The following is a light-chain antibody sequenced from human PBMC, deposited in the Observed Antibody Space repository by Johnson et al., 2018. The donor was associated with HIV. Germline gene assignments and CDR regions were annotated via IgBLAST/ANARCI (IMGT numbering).Light chain of an antibody. CDR2: DNN. CDR1: SSNIGNNY. Sequence: QAVLTQPPSVSAAPGQKVTISCSGTSSNIGNNYVSWYQQFPGTAPKLVIYDNNNRPSGIPDRFSGSKSGTSATLGITGLQTGDEADYYCGTWDSSLSAGGANYVFGTGTEVTVL. CDR3: GTWDSSLSAGGANYV. J-gene: IGLJ1*01. V-gene: IGLV1-51*01.